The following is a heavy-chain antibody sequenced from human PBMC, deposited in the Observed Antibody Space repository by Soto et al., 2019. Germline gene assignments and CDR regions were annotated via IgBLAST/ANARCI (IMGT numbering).Heavy chain of an antibody. Sequence: QVTLKESGPVLVKPTETLTLTCTVSGFSLSNARMGVSWIRQPPGKALEWLAHIFSNDEKSYSTSLKSRLTISTDTSKSQVVLTMTNMDPVDTATYFCARILLHQTDYDFWREARLYYYMDVWGKGTTVTVSS. J-gene: IGHJ6*03. CDR1: GFSLSNARMG. CDR2: IFSNDEK. V-gene: IGHV2-26*01. D-gene: IGHD3-3*01. CDR3: ARILLHQTDYDFWREARLYYYMDV.